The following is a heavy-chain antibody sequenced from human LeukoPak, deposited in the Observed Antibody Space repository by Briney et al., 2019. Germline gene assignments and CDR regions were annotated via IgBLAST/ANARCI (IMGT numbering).Heavy chain of an antibody. V-gene: IGHV1-46*01. J-gene: IGHJ2*01. D-gene: IGHD5-24*01. CDR2: INPSGGST. Sequence: ASVKVSCKAPRYTFTSYYMHSVRHAPGQGLEWRGIINPSGGSTSYAQKFQGRVTMTRDTSTRTVYMELSSLRSEDTAVYYCARGEEVATIPTLNWYFDLWGRGTLVTVSS. CDR3: ARGEEVATIPTLNWYFDL. CDR1: RYTFTSYY.